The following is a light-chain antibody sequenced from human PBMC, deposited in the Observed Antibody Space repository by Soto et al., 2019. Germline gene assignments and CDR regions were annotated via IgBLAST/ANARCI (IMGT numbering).Light chain of an antibody. Sequence: QSALTQPRSVSGSPGQSVTISCTGTSSNVGGYNYVSWYQQHPGKAPKLMIYDVSKRPSGVPDRFSGSKSGNTASLTVSGLQTEDEADYYCSSYAATNIYVFGSGTKVNVL. J-gene: IGLJ1*01. CDR3: SSYAATNIYV. V-gene: IGLV2-11*01. CDR2: DVS. CDR1: SSNVGGYNY.